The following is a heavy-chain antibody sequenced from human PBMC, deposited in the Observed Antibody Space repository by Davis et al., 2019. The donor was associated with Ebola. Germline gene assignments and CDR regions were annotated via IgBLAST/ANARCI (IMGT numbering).Heavy chain of an antibody. V-gene: IGHV1-3*01. D-gene: IGHD1-7*01. J-gene: IGHJ3*02. CDR1: GYTFTSYV. CDR2: INPYTGDT. Sequence: ASVKVSCKASGYTFTSYVLHWVRQAPGQGLEWVGWINPYTGDTKYSQKFQGRVTITRDTSATTAYMDLSSLRSEDTAVYYCAGNYAKSAFDMWGPGTMVTVSS. CDR3: AGNYAKSAFDM.